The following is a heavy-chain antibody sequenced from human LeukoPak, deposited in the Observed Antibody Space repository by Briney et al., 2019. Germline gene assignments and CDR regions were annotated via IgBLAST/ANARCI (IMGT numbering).Heavy chain of an antibody. CDR3: ARDRVAGNNWFDP. CDR1: GYTFTGYY. CDR2: INPNSGGT. D-gene: IGHD6-19*01. J-gene: IGHJ5*02. Sequence: ASVKVSCKASGYTFTGYYMHWVRQAPGQGLEWMGWINPNSGGTNYAQKFQGRVTMTRDTSISTAYMELSRLRSDDTAVYYCARDRVAGNNWFDPWGQGTLVTVSA. V-gene: IGHV1-2*02.